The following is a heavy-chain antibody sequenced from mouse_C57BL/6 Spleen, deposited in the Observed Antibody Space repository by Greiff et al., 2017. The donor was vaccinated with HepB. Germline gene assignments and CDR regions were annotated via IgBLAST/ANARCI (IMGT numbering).Heavy chain of an antibody. CDR2: IDPANGNT. CDR3: ARGHYYGSSSFDY. V-gene: IGHV14-3*01. CDR1: GFNIKNTY. J-gene: IGHJ2*01. Sequence: EVQLQESVAELVRPGASVKLSCTASGFNIKNTYMHWVKQRPEQGLEWIGRIDPANGNTKYAPKFQGKATITADTSSNTAYLQLSSLTSEDTAIYYCARGHYYGSSSFDYWGQGTTLTVSS. D-gene: IGHD1-1*01.